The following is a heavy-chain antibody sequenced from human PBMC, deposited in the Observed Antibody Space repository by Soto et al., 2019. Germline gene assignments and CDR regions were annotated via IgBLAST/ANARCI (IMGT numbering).Heavy chain of an antibody. CDR3: AKDSGRSWYRGGYDFDY. V-gene: IGHV3-30*18. J-gene: IGHJ4*02. Sequence: QVQLVESGGGVVQPGRSLRLSCAASGFTFSSYGMHWVRQAPGKGLEWVAVISYDGSNKYYADYVKGRFTISRDNSKNTLYLQMNSLRAEDTAVDYCAKDSGRSWYRGGYDFDYWGQGTLVTVSS. D-gene: IGHD6-13*01. CDR1: GFTFSSYG. CDR2: ISYDGSNK.